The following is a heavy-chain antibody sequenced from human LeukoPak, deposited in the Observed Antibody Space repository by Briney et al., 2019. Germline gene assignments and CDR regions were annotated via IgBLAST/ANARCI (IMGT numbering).Heavy chain of an antibody. V-gene: IGHV1-3*01. CDR1: GYTFTSYA. D-gene: IGHD3-16*02. J-gene: IGHJ4*02. CDR2: INAGNGNT. CDR3: ASADYVWGSYRNTGGGFDY. Sequence: GASVKVSCKASGYTFTSYAMHWVRQAPGQRLEWMGWINAGNGNTKYSQKFQGRVTITRDTSASTAYMELSSLRSEATAVYYCASADYVWGSYRNTGGGFDYWGQGTLVTVSS.